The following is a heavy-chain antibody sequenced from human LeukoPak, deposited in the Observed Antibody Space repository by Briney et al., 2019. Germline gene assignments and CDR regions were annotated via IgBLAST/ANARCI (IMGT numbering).Heavy chain of an antibody. CDR1: GYTFTGYY. CDR3: ARNLHGYYGSGSPISAFDY. V-gene: IGHV1-2*02. Sequence: ASVKVSCKASGYTFTGYYMHWVRQAPGQGLEWMGWINPNSGGTNYAQKFQGRVTMTRDTSISTAYMEPSRLRSDDTAVYYCARNLHGYYGSGSPISAFDYWGQGTLVTVPS. D-gene: IGHD3-10*01. J-gene: IGHJ4*02. CDR2: INPNSGGT.